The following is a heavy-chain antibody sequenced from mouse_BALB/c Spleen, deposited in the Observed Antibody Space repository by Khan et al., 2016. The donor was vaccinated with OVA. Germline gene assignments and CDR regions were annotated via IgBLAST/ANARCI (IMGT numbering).Heavy chain of an antibody. CDR2: ISYSGST. Sequence: EVQLQESGPGLVKPSQSLSLTCTVTGYSITSDYAWNWIRQFPGNKLEWMGYISYSGSTSYNPSLKSRISITRDTSKNQFFLQLNSVTTEDTATYYWARDYGSSYSYFDYWCQGTTLTVSS. J-gene: IGHJ2*01. D-gene: IGHD1-1*01. CDR1: GYSITSDYA. CDR3: ARDYGSSYSYFDY. V-gene: IGHV3-2*02.